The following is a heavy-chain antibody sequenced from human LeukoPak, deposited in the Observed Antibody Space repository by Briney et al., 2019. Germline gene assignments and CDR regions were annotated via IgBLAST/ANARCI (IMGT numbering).Heavy chain of an antibody. D-gene: IGHD6-19*01. CDR1: GFTFSSYA. CDR3: AGLVAGTEY. V-gene: IGHV3-30-3*01. Sequence: GGSLRLSCAASGFTFSSYAMHWVRQAPGKGLEWVAVISYDGSNKYYADSVKGRFTTSRDNAKNTLYLQMSSLRAEDTAVYYCAGLVAGTEYWGPGTLVTVSS. CDR2: ISYDGSNK. J-gene: IGHJ4*02.